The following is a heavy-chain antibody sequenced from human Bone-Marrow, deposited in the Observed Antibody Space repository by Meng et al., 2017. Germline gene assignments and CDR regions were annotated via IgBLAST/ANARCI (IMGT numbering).Heavy chain of an antibody. CDR3: ARDYGGNPDY. J-gene: IGHJ4*02. V-gene: IGHV4-31*11. CDR1: GGSFSGYY. D-gene: IGHD4-23*01. Sequence: SETLSLTCAVYGGSFSGYYWSWIRQHPGKGLEWIGYIYYSGSTYYNPSLKSRVTISVDTSKNQFSLKLSSVTTADTAVYYCARDYGGNPDYWGQGTLVTVSS. CDR2: IYYSGST.